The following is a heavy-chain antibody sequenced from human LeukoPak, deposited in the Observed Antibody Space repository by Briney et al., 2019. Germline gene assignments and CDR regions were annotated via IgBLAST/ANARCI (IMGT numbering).Heavy chain of an antibody. V-gene: IGHV3-21*01. J-gene: IGHJ4*02. CDR3: ATGYGDFRVEGRYFYS. CDR1: GFTFSSYS. Sequence: GGSLRLSCAASGFTFSSYSMNWVRQAPGKGLEWVSSISSSSSYIYYADSVKGRFTISRDNAKNSLYLQMNSLRAEDTAVYYCATGYGDFRVEGRYFYSWGQGTLVTVSS. CDR2: ISSSSSYI. D-gene: IGHD4-17*01.